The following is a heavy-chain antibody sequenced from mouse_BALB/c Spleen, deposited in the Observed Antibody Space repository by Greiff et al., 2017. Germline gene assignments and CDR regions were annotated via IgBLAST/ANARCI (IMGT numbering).Heavy chain of an antibody. Sequence: QVQLKESGPGLVAPSQSLSITCTVSGFSLTGYGVNWVRQPPGKGLEWLGMIWGDGSTDYNSALKSRLSISKDNSKSQVFLKMNSLQTDDTARYYCARDLGIYYGNYDAMDYWGQGTSVTVSS. CDR3: ARDLGIYYGNYDAMDY. D-gene: IGHD2-1*01. V-gene: IGHV2-6-7*01. CDR2: IWGDGST. CDR1: GFSLTGYG. J-gene: IGHJ4*01.